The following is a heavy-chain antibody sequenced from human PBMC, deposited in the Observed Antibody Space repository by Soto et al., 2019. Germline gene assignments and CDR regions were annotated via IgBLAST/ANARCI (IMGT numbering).Heavy chain of an antibody. J-gene: IGHJ4*02. CDR3: AYSSTPFDY. CDR2: LSGGGGST. D-gene: IGHD6-13*01. Sequence: GSLRLSCAASGFTFSSYAMAWVRQAPGKGLEWVSALSGGGGSTYYADSVKGRFTISRDNSKDTLYLQMNRLKAEDTAVYYCAYSSTPFDYWGQGTLVTSPQ. V-gene: IGHV3-23*01. CDR1: GFTFSSYA.